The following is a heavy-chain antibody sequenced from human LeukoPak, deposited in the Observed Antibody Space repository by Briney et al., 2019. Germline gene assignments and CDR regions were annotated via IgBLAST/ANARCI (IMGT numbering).Heavy chain of an antibody. V-gene: IGHV3-7*01. J-gene: IGHJ6*03. CDR1: GFTFSSYW. D-gene: IGHD6-19*01. Sequence: GGSLRLSCAASGFTFSSYWMSWVRQAPGKGLEWVANIKQDGSEKYYVDSVKGRFTISRDNAKNSLYLQMNSLRAEDTAVYYCARDLRIAVAAYYMDVWGKGTTVTVSS. CDR2: IKQDGSEK. CDR3: ARDLRIAVAAYYMDV.